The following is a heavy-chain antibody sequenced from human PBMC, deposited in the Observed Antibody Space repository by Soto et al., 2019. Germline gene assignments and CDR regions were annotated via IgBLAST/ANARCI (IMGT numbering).Heavy chain of an antibody. CDR3: AMIATKSRHSDY. Sequence: EVQLLESGGGLVQPGGSLRLSCAASGFTFSSYAMSWVRQAPGKGLEWVSAISGSGGSTYYADSVKGRFTISRDNSKNPLYLQMTSLRAEDTAVYYCAMIATKSRHSDYWGQGTLVTVSS. CDR2: ISGSGGST. CDR1: GFTFSSYA. V-gene: IGHV3-23*01. J-gene: IGHJ4*02.